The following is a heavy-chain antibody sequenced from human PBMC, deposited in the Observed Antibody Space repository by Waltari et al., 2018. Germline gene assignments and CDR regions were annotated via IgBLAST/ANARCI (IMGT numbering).Heavy chain of an antibody. J-gene: IGHJ4*02. CDR3: ARPGDGDSLPDY. V-gene: IGHV5-51*01. CDR2: IYPGDSDT. Sequence: EVQLVQSGAEVKKPGASLKFSCTGSGCSFTSYWIGWVRQLPGQGLEWMGIIYPGDSDTRYSPSFQGQVTISADKSISTAYLQGSSLKASDTAMYYWARPGDGDSLPDYWGQGTLVTVSS. D-gene: IGHD1-26*01. CDR1: GCSFTSYW.